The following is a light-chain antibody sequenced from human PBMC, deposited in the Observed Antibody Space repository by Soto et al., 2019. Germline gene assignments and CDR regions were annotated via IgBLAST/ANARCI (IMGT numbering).Light chain of an antibody. CDR1: QSIRSN. CDR3: QHYNNWPIT. Sequence: IVMTQSPATLSVSPGDRASLSCRASQSIRSNLAWYQQKPGQAPRLIIFGASTRATAIPARFSGSGSGTDFTLTITSLQSEDFAVYYCQHYNNWPITFGGGTKVDIK. V-gene: IGKV3-15*01. CDR2: GAS. J-gene: IGKJ4*01.